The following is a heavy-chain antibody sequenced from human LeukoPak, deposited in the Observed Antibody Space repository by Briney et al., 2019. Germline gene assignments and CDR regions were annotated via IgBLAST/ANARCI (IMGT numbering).Heavy chain of an antibody. D-gene: IGHD5-18*01. CDR3: ARDPPRGYSYQNQYYFDY. J-gene: IGHJ4*02. Sequence: GGSLRLSCAASGFTVSSNYMSWVRQAPGKGLEWVSVIYSGGSTYYADSVKGRFTISRDNSKNTLYLQMNSLRAEDTAVYYCARDPPRGYSYQNQYYFDYWGQGTLVTVSS. CDR2: IYSGGST. V-gene: IGHV3-53*01. CDR1: GFTVSSNY.